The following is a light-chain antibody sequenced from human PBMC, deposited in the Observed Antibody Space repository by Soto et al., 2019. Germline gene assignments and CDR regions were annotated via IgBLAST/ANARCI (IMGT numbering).Light chain of an antibody. J-gene: IGLJ2*01. CDR2: RNN. CDR1: SSNIGSNY. CDR3: AAWDDSLSGVV. V-gene: IGLV1-47*01. Sequence: QAVVTQPPSASGTPGQGVTISCYGSSSNIGSNYVYWYQQLPGTAPKLLIYRNNQRPSGVPDRFSGSKSGTSASLAISGLRSEDEADYYCAAWDDSLSGVVFGGGTKLTVL.